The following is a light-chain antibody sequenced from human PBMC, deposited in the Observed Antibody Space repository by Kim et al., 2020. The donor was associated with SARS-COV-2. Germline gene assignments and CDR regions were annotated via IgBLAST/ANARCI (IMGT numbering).Light chain of an antibody. Sequence: EIVLTQSPATLSLSPGERATLSCRASQSVGSYLAWYQQKPGQAPGLLIYDASNRATGIPARFSGSGSGTDFTLTISSLEPEDFAVYYCQQRSNWPPVVTFGGGTKLEI. J-gene: IGKJ4*01. CDR3: QQRSNWPPVVT. CDR2: DAS. CDR1: QSVGSY. V-gene: IGKV3-11*01.